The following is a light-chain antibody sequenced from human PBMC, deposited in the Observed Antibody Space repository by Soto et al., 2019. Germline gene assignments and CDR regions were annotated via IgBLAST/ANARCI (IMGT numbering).Light chain of an antibody. Sequence: DIHGTDARSTLSASLGGKVAITCRASQSISTWLAWYQHKPGKAPKFLIYDASTLESGVPSRFSGSGSGTEFTLTISSLQPDDFAPYYCAQSTNHPRRFGQRTK. J-gene: IGKJ1*01. V-gene: IGKV1-5*01. CDR1: QSISTW. CDR2: DAS. CDR3: AQSTNHPRR.